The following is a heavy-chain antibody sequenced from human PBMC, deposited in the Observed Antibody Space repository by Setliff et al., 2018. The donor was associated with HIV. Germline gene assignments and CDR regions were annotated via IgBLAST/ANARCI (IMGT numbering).Heavy chain of an antibody. J-gene: IGHJ5*02. V-gene: IGHV4-39*01. CDR1: GDSATNSRYY. CDR3: ASRIYYYDSNNFLREEGFDP. CDR2: IHYDERT. D-gene: IGHD3-22*01. Sequence: PSETLSLTCTVSGDSATNSRYYWAWIRQPPGKGLEYIGSIHYDERTYYNPSLKSRVTISLDTSKHQFSLNLTSVTAADTAVYYCASRIYYYDSNNFLREEGFDPWGQGTLVTVSS.